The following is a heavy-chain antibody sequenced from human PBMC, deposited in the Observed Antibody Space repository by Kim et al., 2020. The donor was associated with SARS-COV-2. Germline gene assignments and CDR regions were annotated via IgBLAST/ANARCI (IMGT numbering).Heavy chain of an antibody. D-gene: IGHD5-18*01. Sequence: GGSLRLSCAASGFSFNNYGMHWVRQAPGKGLEWVAIIWFDGSNKYYPDSVKGRFTISRDNSKNTLYLHMNSLRVEDTAVYYCARGRGYSYGYTDYWGQGT. J-gene: IGHJ4*02. V-gene: IGHV3-33*01. CDR2: IWFDGSNK. CDR1: GFSFNNYG. CDR3: ARGRGYSYGYTDY.